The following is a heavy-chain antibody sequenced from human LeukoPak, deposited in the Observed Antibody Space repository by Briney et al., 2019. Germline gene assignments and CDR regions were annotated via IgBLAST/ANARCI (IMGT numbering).Heavy chain of an antibody. CDR3: AKGPGIYCSSTSCRKPDY. J-gene: IGHJ4*02. Sequence: PGGSLRLSCAASGFTFSSYGVHWVRQAPGKGLEWVAVISYDGSNKYYADSVKGRFTISRDNSKNTLYLQMNSLRAEDTAVYYCAKGPGIYCSSTSCRKPDYWGQGTLVTVSS. D-gene: IGHD2-2*01. CDR2: ISYDGSNK. V-gene: IGHV3-30*18. CDR1: GFTFSSYG.